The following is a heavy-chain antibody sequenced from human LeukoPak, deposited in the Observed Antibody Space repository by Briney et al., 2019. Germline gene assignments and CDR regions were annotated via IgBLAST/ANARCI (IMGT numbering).Heavy chain of an antibody. CDR2: IQYDGSKK. D-gene: IGHD2-15*01. CDR1: GFTFSTYG. CDR3: AADRAYCSGGSCYSWSWFDP. V-gene: IGHV3-30*02. J-gene: IGHJ5*02. Sequence: GGSLRLSCAASGFTFSTYGMTWVRQAPGKGLEWVTFIQYDGSKKYYADSVKGRFTISRDNSKNTLYLEMNSLRAEDTAVYYCAADRAYCSGGSCYSWSWFDPWGQGTLVTVSS.